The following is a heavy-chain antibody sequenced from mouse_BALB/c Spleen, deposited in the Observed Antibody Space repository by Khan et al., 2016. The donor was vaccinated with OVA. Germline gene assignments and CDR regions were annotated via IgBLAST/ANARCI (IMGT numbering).Heavy chain of an antibody. CDR2: IWGDGST. J-gene: IGHJ4*01. CDR3: TRDYYGDYKEAMDY. Sequence: VQLQESGPGLVAPSQSLSITCTVSGFSLTGYGVNWVRQPPGKGLEWLGMIWGDGSTDYNSALKSRLSISKDNSKSQVFLKMNSLQTDDTARYCCTRDYYGDYKEAMDYWGQGTSVTVSS. V-gene: IGHV2-6-7*01. CDR1: GFSLTGYG. D-gene: IGHD2-13*01.